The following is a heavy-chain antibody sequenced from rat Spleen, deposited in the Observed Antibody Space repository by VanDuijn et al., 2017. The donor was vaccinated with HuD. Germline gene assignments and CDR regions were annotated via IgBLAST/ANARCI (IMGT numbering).Heavy chain of an antibody. CDR3: TREGAYYSGYFDY. Sequence: EVQLVESGGGLVQPGRSLKLSCAASGFTFSNYYMAWVRQAPTKGLEWVASITNSGGSTYYRDSVKGRFTISRDNAKSTLYLQMDSLRSEDTATYYCTREGAYYSGYFDYWGQGVMVTVSS. CDR2: ITNSGGST. V-gene: IGHV5-27*01. J-gene: IGHJ2*01. D-gene: IGHD1-1*01. CDR1: GFTFSNYY.